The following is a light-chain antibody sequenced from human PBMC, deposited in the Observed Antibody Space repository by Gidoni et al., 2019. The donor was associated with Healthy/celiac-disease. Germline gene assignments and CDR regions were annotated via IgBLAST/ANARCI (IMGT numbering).Light chain of an antibody. CDR3: MQALQTPRT. CDR1: QSLLQSNGYNY. Sequence: VMTPSPLSLPVTPGEPASISSRSSQSLLQSNGYNYLDWYLQKPGQSPQLLIYWGSNRASGVPDRFSGSGSGTDFTLKISRVEAEDVGVYYCMQALQTPRTFGQGTKVEIK. V-gene: IGKV2-28*01. J-gene: IGKJ1*01. CDR2: WGS.